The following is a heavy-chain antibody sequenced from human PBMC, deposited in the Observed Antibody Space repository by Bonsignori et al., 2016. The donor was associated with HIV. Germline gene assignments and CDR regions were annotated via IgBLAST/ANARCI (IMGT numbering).Heavy chain of an antibody. Sequence: WVRQAPGQGLEWMGWINPNSGGTNYAQKFQGRVTMTRDTSISTAYMELSRLRSDDTAVYYCARVRLGIVVDFQHWGQGTLVTVSS. V-gene: IGHV1-2*02. CDR3: ARVRLGIVVDFQH. J-gene: IGHJ1*01. CDR2: INPNSGGT. D-gene: IGHD2-2*01.